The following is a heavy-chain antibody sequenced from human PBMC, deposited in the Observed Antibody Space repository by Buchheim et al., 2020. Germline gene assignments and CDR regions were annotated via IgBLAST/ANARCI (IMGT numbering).Heavy chain of an antibody. CDR2: MYYSGST. Sequence: QLFLQESGPGLVKSSETLSLTCSVSGGSIRTSSFYWGWVRQPPGEGLEWIGTMYYSGSTYYNPSLESRVTISGDTSKNQFPLKLRSVTAADTAVYYCASHDYGVGFDYWGHGTL. D-gene: IGHD4-17*01. V-gene: IGHV4-39*01. J-gene: IGHJ4*01. CDR3: ASHDYGVGFDY. CDR1: GGSIRTSSFY.